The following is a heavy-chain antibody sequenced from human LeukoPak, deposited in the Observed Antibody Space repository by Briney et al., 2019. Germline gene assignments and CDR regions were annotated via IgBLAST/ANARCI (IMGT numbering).Heavy chain of an antibody. D-gene: IGHD3-3*01. CDR1: GYTFTGYY. V-gene: IGHV1-2*02. CDR2: INPNSGGT. Sequence: ASVKVSCKASGYTFTGYYMHWVRQAPGQGLEWMGWINPNSGGTNYAQKFQGRVTMTRDTSTSTAYMELRSLRSDDTAVYYCARVLHDYGDSWGQGTLVTVSS. J-gene: IGHJ4*02. CDR3: ARVLHDYGDS.